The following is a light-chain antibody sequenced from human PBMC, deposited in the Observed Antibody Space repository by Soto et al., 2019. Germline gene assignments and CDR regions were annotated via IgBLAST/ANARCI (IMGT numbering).Light chain of an antibody. V-gene: IGKV3-11*01. Sequence: EVVLTQSPATLSLSPGERATLSCRASQTVSDYLAWYQQKPGQPPRLLIYDASERPADIPARFSGSGFGTDFTLTINTVEPDDIAVYYCQQRASWPPITFGQGTRLEIK. CDR2: DAS. CDR3: QQRASWPPIT. J-gene: IGKJ5*01. CDR1: QTVSDY.